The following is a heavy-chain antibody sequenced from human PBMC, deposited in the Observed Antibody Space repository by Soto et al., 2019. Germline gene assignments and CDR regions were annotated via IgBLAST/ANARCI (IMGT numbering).Heavy chain of an antibody. D-gene: IGHD2-2*02. CDR1: GGTFRSYA. J-gene: IGHJ6*01. CDR3: ASLGYFSSTSCYTGYYYYGIDV. V-gene: IGHV1-69*13. CDR2: IIPIFGTA. Sequence: ASVKVSCKASGGTFRSYAISWVRQAPGQGLEWMGGIIPIFGTANYAQKFQGRVTITADESTSTAYMELSSLRSEDTAVYYCASLGYFSSTSCYTGYYYYGIDVWCQGTTFTVSS.